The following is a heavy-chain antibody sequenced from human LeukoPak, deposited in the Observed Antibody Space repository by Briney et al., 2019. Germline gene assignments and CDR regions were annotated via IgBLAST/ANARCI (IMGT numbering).Heavy chain of an antibody. CDR3: ARGSDNLTAYYTPRRFAFDI. CDR1: GGSISSSSYY. V-gene: IGHV4-61*01. D-gene: IGHD3-9*01. CDR2: IYYSGST. Sequence: SSETLSLTCTVSGGSISSSSYYWSWIRQPPGKGLEWIGYIYYSGSTNYNPSLKSRVTISVDTSKNQFSLKLSSVTAADTAVYFCARGSDNLTAYYTPRRFAFDIWGQGTMITVSS. J-gene: IGHJ3*02.